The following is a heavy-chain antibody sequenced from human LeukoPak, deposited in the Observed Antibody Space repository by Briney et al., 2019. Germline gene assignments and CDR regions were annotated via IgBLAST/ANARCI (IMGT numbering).Heavy chain of an antibody. Sequence: GESLQISCKGSGYSLTTEWIGWVREMPGKGVEWMGIIYPGDSDTKYSPSFQGQVTISADKAISTAYLQWSNLKASDTAMYYCARHRPHTDSNSVADYYFDYWGQGTLVTVSS. CDR2: IYPGDSDT. D-gene: IGHD6-19*01. CDR3: ARHRPHTDSNSVADYYFDY. CDR1: GYSLTTEW. V-gene: IGHV5-51*01. J-gene: IGHJ4*02.